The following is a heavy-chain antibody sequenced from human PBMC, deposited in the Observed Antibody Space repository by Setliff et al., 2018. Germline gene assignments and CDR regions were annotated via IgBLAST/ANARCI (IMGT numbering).Heavy chain of an antibody. Sequence: PGESLKISCIASGFTISNYWMAWVRQAPGKGLEWVADIRQDGTNKYYVDSVRGRFSISRDNIKNSLYLQMNSLRSEDTAVYYCARALGGNYFDYWGPGILVTVSS. D-gene: IGHD2-15*01. CDR1: GFTISNYW. J-gene: IGHJ4*02. CDR2: IRQDGTNK. CDR3: ARALGGNYFDY. V-gene: IGHV3-7*03.